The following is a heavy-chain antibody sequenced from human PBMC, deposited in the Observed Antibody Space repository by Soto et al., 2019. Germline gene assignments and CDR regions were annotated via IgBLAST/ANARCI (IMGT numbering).Heavy chain of an antibody. CDR1: GGSISSSNW. J-gene: IGHJ4*02. D-gene: IGHD5-12*01. V-gene: IGHV4-4*02. CDR3: ARRPRGYSGYDYGIAPD. Sequence: QVQLQESGPGLVKPSGTLSLTCAVSGGSISSSNWWSWVRQPPGKGLEWIGEIYHSGSTNYNPSLQSRVTISVDKSKNQFSRKLSSVTAADTAVYYCARRPRGYSGYDYGIAPDWGQGTLVTVSS. CDR2: IYHSGST.